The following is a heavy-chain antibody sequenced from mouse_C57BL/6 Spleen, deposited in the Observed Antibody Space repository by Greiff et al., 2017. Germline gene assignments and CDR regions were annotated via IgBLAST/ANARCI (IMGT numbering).Heavy chain of an antibody. D-gene: IGHD2-3*01. CDR3: ARKNHDRGPYFDY. Sequence: QVTLKESGPGILQPSQTLSLTCSFSGFSLSTFGMGVGWIRQPSGKGLEWLAHIWWDDDKYYNPALKSRLTIPKDTSKNQVFLKIANVDTADTATYYCARKNHDRGPYFDYWGQGTTLTVSS. J-gene: IGHJ2*01. CDR1: GFSLSTFGMG. V-gene: IGHV8-8*01. CDR2: IWWDDDK.